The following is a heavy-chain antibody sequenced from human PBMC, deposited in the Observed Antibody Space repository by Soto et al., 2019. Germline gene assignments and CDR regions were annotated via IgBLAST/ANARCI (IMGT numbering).Heavy chain of an antibody. J-gene: IGHJ6*02. CDR1: GGSISSSSYY. D-gene: IGHD3-10*01. CDR3: ASPSLRFGEEDYYYYGMDV. CDR2: IYYSGST. V-gene: IGHV4-39*01. Sequence: SETLSLTCSVLGGSISSSSYYCSWIRQPPGKGLEWIGSIYYSGSTYYNPSLKSRVTISVDTSKNQFSLKLSSVTAADTAVYYCASPSLRFGEEDYYYYGMDVWGQGTTVTVSS.